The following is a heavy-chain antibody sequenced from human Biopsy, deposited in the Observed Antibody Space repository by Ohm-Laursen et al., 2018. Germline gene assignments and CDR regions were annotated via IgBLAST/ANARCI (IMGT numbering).Heavy chain of an antibody. Sequence: GSLRLSCTASGFTFADYWMNWVRRAPGKGLEWVANIKQDGSEKNYVDSVKGRFTITRDNANNSLYLQMNSLRVEDTAVYYCAKCMTGGSNYYFHHCGQGTLVTVSS. D-gene: IGHD2-8*01. V-gene: IGHV3-7*01. J-gene: IGHJ4*02. CDR3: AKCMTGGSNYYFHH. CDR2: IKQDGSEK. CDR1: GFTFADYW.